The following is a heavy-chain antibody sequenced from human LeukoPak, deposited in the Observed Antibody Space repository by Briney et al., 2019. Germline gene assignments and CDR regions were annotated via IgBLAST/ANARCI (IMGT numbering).Heavy chain of an antibody. D-gene: IGHD3-10*02. CDR3: AKDRLLFGGFDY. V-gene: IGHV3-11*01. CDR2: ISSSGRTI. CDR1: GFTFSEYC. J-gene: IGHJ4*02. Sequence: GGSLRLSCTASGFTFSEYCMSWIRQAPGKGLEWVSYISSSGRTIYYADSVKGRFTISRDSSKNTLYLQMNGLRAEDTAIYYCAKDRLLFGGFDYWGQGTLVTVSS.